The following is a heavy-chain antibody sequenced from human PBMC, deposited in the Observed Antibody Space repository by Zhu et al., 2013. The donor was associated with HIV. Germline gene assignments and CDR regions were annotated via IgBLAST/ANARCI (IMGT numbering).Heavy chain of an antibody. D-gene: IGHD5-18*01. CDR3: ARDVDTARQFDY. J-gene: IGHJ4*02. V-gene: IGHV4-39*07. CDR2: IYYSGST. Sequence: QVQLQASGPGLVKPSETLSLTCTVSGGSVSSSSYYWGWIRQPPGKGLEWIGSIYYSGSTYYNPSLKSRVTISVDTSKNQFSLKLSSVTAADTAVYYCARDVDTARQFDYWGQGTLVTVSS. CDR1: GGSVSSSSYY.